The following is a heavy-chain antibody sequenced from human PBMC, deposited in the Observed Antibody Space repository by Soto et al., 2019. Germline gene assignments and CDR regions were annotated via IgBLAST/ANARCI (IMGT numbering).Heavy chain of an antibody. CDR2: SNPNSVGT. D-gene: IGHD2-2*01. CDR3: ARGEETGPAAIYGYDY. Sequence: QVQLVQSGAEVKKPGASVKVSCKASGYTFTGDYMHWVRQAPGQGLEWMGLSNPNSVGTNYAQEQKGWVTMTRDTDISTAYTELGRLRSEDTAMDYCARGEETGPAAIYGYDYWGQGTLVTVSS. V-gene: IGHV1-2*04. CDR1: GYTFTGDY. J-gene: IGHJ4*02.